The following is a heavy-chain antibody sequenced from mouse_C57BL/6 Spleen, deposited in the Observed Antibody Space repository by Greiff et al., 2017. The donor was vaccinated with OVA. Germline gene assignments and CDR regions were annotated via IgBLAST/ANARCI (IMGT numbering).Heavy chain of an antibody. CDR3: ARSGDYDGYFDV. CDR1: GYTFTDYY. J-gene: IGHJ1*03. V-gene: IGHV1-26*01. D-gene: IGHD2-4*01. CDR2: INPNNGGT. Sequence: VQLQQSGPELVKPGASVKISCKASGYTFTDYYMNWVKRSHGKSLEWIGDINPNNGGTSYNQKFKGKATLTVDKSSSTAYMELRSLTSEDSAVYYCARSGDYDGYFDVWGTGTTVTVSS.